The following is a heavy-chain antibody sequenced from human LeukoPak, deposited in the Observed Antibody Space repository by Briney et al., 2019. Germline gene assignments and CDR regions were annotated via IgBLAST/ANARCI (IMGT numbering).Heavy chain of an antibody. CDR1: GGSFSGYY. CDR3: ARGGKYYDVLTGYSFYYFDY. J-gene: IGHJ4*02. V-gene: IGHV4-34*01. Sequence: SETLSLTCAVYGGSFSGYYWSWIRQPPGKGLEWIGEINHSGSTNYNPSLKSRVTISVDTSKNQFSLKLSSVTAADTAVYYCARGGKYYDVLTGYSFYYFDYWGQGTLVTVSS. CDR2: INHSGST. D-gene: IGHD3-9*01.